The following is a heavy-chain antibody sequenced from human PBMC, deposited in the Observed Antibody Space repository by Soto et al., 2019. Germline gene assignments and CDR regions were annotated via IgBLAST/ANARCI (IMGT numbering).Heavy chain of an antibody. D-gene: IGHD3-9*01. CDR3: ARGVGDILTRYNWFDP. V-gene: IGHV4-34*01. J-gene: IGHJ5*02. CDR1: GGSFSGYY. Sequence: SETLSLTCAVYGGSFSGYYWSWIRQPPGKGLEWIGEINHSGSTNYNPSLKSRVTISVDTSKNQFSLKLSSVTAADTAVYYCARGVGDILTRYNWFDPWGQGTLVTVSS. CDR2: INHSGST.